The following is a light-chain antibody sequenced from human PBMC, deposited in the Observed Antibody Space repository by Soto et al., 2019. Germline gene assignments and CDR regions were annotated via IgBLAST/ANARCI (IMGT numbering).Light chain of an antibody. CDR3: QQYNTWPWT. CDR2: GAA. CDR1: QSVGTT. Sequence: IVVTQSPTKMSLSPWERATLSCRASQSVGTTVAWFQQKPGQPLRLLMYGAATWAYGIPVRFSGSGSGTDFTLTISSLQSEDFAIYYCQQYNTWPWTFGQGTKVDI. V-gene: IGKV3-15*01. J-gene: IGKJ1*01.